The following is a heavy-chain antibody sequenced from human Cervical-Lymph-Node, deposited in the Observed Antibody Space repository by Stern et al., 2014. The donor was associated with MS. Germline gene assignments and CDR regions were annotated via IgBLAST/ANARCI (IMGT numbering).Heavy chain of an antibody. CDR1: GYTFNNYA. Sequence: QVQLVQSGSELKKPGASVKVSCKASGYTFNNYAMNWVRQAPGQGLEWMGWISTNTGDPDYAQGFTGRFVFSMDTSVSTAYLQITSLKAEDTAVYYCARSNDSSGLFDQWGQGTLVTVSS. CDR2: ISTNTGDP. V-gene: IGHV7-4-1*02. D-gene: IGHD6-19*01. J-gene: IGHJ5*02. CDR3: ARSNDSSGLFDQ.